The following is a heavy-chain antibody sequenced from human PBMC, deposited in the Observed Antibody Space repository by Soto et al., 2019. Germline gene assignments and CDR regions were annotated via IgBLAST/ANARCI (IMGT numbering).Heavy chain of an antibody. Sequence: PGGSLRLSCAASGFTFSSYAMHWVRQAPGKGLEWVAVISYDGSNKYYADSVKGRFTISRDNSKNTLYLQMNSLRAEDTAVYYCARDRVAAAVPYYYGMDVWGQGTTVTVSS. CDR3: ARDRVAAAVPYYYGMDV. CDR1: GFTFSSYA. V-gene: IGHV3-30-3*01. J-gene: IGHJ6*02. D-gene: IGHD6-13*01. CDR2: ISYDGSNK.